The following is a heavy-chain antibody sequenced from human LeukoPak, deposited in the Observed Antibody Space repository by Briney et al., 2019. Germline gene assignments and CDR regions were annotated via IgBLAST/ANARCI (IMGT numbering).Heavy chain of an antibody. CDR1: GGSISSYY. CDR2: IYYSGST. CDR3: ARGYSSGVPGY. V-gene: IGHV4-59*01. J-gene: IGHJ4*02. D-gene: IGHD6-19*01. Sequence: PSETLSLTCTVSGGSISSYYWSWIRQPPGKGLEWIGYIYYSGSTNYNPSLKSRVTISVDTSKNQFSLKLRSVTAADTAVYYCARGYSSGVPGYWGQGTLVTVSS.